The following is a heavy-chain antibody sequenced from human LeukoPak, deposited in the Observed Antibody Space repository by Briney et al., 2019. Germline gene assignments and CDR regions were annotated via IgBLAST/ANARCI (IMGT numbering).Heavy chain of an antibody. CDR2: IYDSGST. D-gene: IGHD6-19*01. CDR1: GGSIRSSYYY. V-gene: IGHV4-39*07. Sequence: SETLSLTCTVSGGSIRSSYYYWGWIRQPPGKGLEWIGSIYDSGSTNYNPSLKSRVTISVDTSKNQFSLKLSSVTAADTAVYYCARDPPSGRSYAFDIWGQGTMVTVSS. J-gene: IGHJ3*02. CDR3: ARDPPSGRSYAFDI.